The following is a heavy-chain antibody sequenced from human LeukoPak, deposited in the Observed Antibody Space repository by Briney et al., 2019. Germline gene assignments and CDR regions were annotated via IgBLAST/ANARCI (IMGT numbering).Heavy chain of an antibody. CDR1: GFTVSTNS. Sequence: GGSLRLSCAASGFTVSTNSMTWVRQAPGKGLEWVSIIYSGGSIYYADSVKGRFIISRDNAKNSLFLQMNRLRAEDTAVYYCATYSSLNTREFQYWGQGTLVTVSP. J-gene: IGHJ1*01. CDR2: IYSGGSI. CDR3: ATYSSLNTREFQY. D-gene: IGHD3-22*01. V-gene: IGHV3-53*01.